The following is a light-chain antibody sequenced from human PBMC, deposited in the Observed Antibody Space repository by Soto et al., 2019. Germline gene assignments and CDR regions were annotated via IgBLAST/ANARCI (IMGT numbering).Light chain of an antibody. V-gene: IGKV2-28*01. CDR2: LGS. CDR3: MQALQTPLT. CDR1: QSLQHSNGYNY. J-gene: IGKJ4*01. Sequence: DIVMTQSPFSLTDTPGEPASISCRSSQSLQHSNGYNYLEWYLQKPGQSPQLLIYLGSNRASGVPDRFSGSGSGTDFTLKISRVEAEDVGVYYCMQALQTPLTFGGGTKVEIK.